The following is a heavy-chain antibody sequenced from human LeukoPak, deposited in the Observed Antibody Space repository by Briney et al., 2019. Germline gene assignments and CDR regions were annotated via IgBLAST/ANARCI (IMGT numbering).Heavy chain of an antibody. V-gene: IGHV4-39*07. Sequence: SETLSLTCTVSGGSISTSSYYWGWVRQPPGKGLEWIGNIFYSGSTYYSPSLKSRVTISVDTSKNQFSLKLSSVTAADTAVYYCARVLYSSSSFADYWGQGTLVTVSS. D-gene: IGHD6-6*01. CDR3: ARVLYSSSSFADY. J-gene: IGHJ4*02. CDR2: IFYSGST. CDR1: GGSISTSSYY.